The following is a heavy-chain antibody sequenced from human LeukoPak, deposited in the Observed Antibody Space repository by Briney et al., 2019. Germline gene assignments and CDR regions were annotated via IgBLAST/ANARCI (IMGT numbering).Heavy chain of an antibody. V-gene: IGHV1-46*01. CDR2: INPTGGST. D-gene: IGHD2-21*02. CDR1: GYTFTNYY. Sequence: GASVKVSCKASGYTFTNYYMHWVRQAPGQGLDWMGVINPTGGSTSYAQNVQGRVTMTRDTSTSTVYMELSSLRSDDTAVYYCARDGGDWDNYYYYGMDVWGQGTTVTVSS. CDR3: ARDGGDWDNYYYYGMDV. J-gene: IGHJ6*02.